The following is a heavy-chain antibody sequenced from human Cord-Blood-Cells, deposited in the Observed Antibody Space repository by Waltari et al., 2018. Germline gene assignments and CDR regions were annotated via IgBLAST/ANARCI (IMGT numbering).Heavy chain of an antibody. CDR3: ARYTSGGYSSSYYFDY. D-gene: IGHD6-6*01. J-gene: IGHJ4*02. CDR2: TYYRSKWYN. Sequence: QVQLQQSGPGLVKPSQTLPLTCALSGDSVSSNSAAWYWIRQSTSRGLEWLGRTYYRSKWYNDYAVSVKSRITINPDTSKNQFSLQLNSVTPEDTAVYYCARYTSGGYSSSYYFDYWGQGTLVTVSS. CDR1: GDSVSSNSAA. V-gene: IGHV6-1*01.